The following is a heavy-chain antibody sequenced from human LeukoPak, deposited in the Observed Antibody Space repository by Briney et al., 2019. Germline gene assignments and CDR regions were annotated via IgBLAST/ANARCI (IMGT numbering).Heavy chain of an antibody. CDR1: GFTFSNYW. V-gene: IGHV3-74*01. CDR3: AKDPGYSYGHPYYFDY. J-gene: IGHJ4*02. D-gene: IGHD5-18*01. Sequence: GGSLRLSCAASGFTFSNYWMHWIRQAPGKGLVWVSRVNGDGSFTSYADSVKGRFTISRDNAKNSLYLQVNSLRAEDTALYYCAKDPGYSYGHPYYFDYWGQGTLVTVSS. CDR2: VNGDGSFT.